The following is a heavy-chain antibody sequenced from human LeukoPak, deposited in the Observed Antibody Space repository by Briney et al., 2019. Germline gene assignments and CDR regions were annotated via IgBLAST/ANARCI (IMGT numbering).Heavy chain of an antibody. CDR2: IYYSGST. CDR1: GGSISSYY. Sequence: SETLSLTCTVSGGSISSYYWSWIRQPPGKGLEWIGYIYYSGSTNYNPSLKSRVTISVDTSKNQFSLTLSSVTAADTAVYYCARGLGGYSYGHSFDYWGQGTLVTVSS. J-gene: IGHJ4*02. D-gene: IGHD5-18*01. V-gene: IGHV4-59*08. CDR3: ARGLGGYSYGHSFDY.